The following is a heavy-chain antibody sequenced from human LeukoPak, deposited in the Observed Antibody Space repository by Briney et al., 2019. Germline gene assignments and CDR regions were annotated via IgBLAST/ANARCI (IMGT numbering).Heavy chain of an antibody. CDR1: GFTFSSYS. CDR3: ARSLPFDY. V-gene: IGHV3-48*04. J-gene: IGHJ4*02. CDR2: ISSSSSTI. Sequence: GGFLRLSCAASGFTFSSYSMNWVRQAPGKGLEWVSYISSSSSTIYYADSVKGRFTISRDNAKNSLYLQMNSLRAEDTAVYYCARSLPFDYWGQGTLVTVSS.